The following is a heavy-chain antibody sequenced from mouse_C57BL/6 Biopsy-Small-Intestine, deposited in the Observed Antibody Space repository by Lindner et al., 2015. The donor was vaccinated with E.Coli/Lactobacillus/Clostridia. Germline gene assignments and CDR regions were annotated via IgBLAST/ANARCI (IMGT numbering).Heavy chain of an antibody. D-gene: IGHD2-3*01. CDR2: INPNNGGT. V-gene: IGHV1-18*01. CDR3: ARRGDDYYSYAMDY. J-gene: IGHJ4*01. CDR1: GYTFTDYN. Sequence: VQLQESGPELVKPGASVKIPCKASGYTFTDYNMDWVKQSHGKSLERIGDINPNNGGTIYNQKFKGKATLTVDKSSSTAYMELRSLTSEDTAVYYCARRGDDYYSYAMDYWGQGTSVTVSS.